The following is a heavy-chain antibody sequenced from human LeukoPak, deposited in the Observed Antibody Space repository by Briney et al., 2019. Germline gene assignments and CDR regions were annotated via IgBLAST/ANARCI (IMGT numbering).Heavy chain of an antibody. Sequence: ASVKVSCKASGYTFTSYAMSWVRQAPGKGLEWVSAISGSGGSTYYADSVKGWFTISRDNSKNTLYLQTNSLRAEDTAVYYCAKVRIVGARDFDYWGQGTLVTVSS. J-gene: IGHJ4*02. V-gene: IGHV3-23*01. D-gene: IGHD1-26*01. CDR3: AKVRIVGARDFDY. CDR1: GYTFTSYA. CDR2: ISGSGGST.